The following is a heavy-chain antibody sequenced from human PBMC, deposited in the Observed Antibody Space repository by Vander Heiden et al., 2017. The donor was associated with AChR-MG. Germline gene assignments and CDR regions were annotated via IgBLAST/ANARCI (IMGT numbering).Heavy chain of an antibody. V-gene: IGHV3-13*01. Sequence: EVQLVESGGGFVQPAGSLRLSCAASGFTFSGHEMHWVRQATGKGLEWGSAIGTAGDTYYPGSVKGRFTIYRENAKNSLYLQMNSLRAGDTAVYYCAREGVTPGLDVWGKGTTVTVSS. CDR1: GFTFSGHE. CDR3: AREGVTPGLDV. D-gene: IGHD2-21*02. J-gene: IGHJ6*04. CDR2: IGTAGDT.